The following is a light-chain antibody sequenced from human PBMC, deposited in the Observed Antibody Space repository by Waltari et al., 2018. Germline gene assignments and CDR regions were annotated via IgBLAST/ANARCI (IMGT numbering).Light chain of an antibody. J-gene: IGLJ2*01. Sequence: QSALTQPASVSGSPGQSLTISCPGTSSDVGGYNYVSWYQQHPGKAPKLIIYDVSKRPSGVSNRFSGSKSGNTASLTISGLQAEDEADYYCSSYISSDTLELFGGGTSLTV. CDR3: SSYISSDTLEL. V-gene: IGLV2-14*03. CDR2: DVS. CDR1: SSDVGGYNY.